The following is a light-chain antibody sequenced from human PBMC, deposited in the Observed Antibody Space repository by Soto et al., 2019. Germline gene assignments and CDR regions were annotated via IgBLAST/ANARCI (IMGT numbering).Light chain of an antibody. CDR2: AAS. CDR3: QKSYSTLIT. Sequence: DIQMTQSPSSLSASVGDRVTITCRASQSISSYLNWYQQKPGKAPKLLIYAASSLQSGVPSRFSGSGSGTDFTLTISSLQPEDFATYYCQKSYSTLITFGQGTRLEIK. J-gene: IGKJ5*01. V-gene: IGKV1-39*01. CDR1: QSISSY.